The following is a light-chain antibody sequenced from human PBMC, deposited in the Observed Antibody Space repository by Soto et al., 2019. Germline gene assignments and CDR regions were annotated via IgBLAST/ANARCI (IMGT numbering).Light chain of an antibody. CDR1: SSDVGSYNL. Sequence: QSALTQPASVSGSPGQSSTISCTGTSSDVGSYNLVSWYQQHPGKAPKLMIYEGSKRPSGVSNRFSGSKSGNTASLTISGLQAEEEADYYCCSYAGSSTYVFGTGTTVTVL. CDR3: CSYAGSSTYV. V-gene: IGLV2-23*01. CDR2: EGS. J-gene: IGLJ1*01.